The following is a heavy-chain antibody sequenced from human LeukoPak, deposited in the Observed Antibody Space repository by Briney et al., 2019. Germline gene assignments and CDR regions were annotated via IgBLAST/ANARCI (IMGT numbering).Heavy chain of an antibody. CDR3: ARGDPLYGDAVYYFDY. Sequence: PGGSLRLSCAASGFTFSSYWMHWVRQAPGKGLVWVSRINSDGSSTSYADSVKGRFTISRDNSKNTLYLQMNSLRAEDTAVYYCARGDPLYGDAVYYFDYWGQGTLVTVSS. D-gene: IGHD4-17*01. J-gene: IGHJ4*02. V-gene: IGHV3-74*01. CDR2: INSDGSST. CDR1: GFTFSSYW.